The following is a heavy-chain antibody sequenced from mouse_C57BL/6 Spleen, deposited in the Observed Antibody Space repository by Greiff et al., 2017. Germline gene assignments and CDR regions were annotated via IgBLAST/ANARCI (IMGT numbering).Heavy chain of an antibody. CDR1: GYSITSGYY. V-gene: IGHV3-6*01. D-gene: IGHD2-5*01. CDR3: ARDEESNFSWFAY. J-gene: IGHJ3*01. Sequence: VQLQQSGPGLVKPSQSLSLTCSVTGYSITSGYYWNWIRQFPGNKLEWMGYISYDGSNNYNPSLKNRISITRDTSKNQFFLKLNSVTTEDTATYYCARDEESNFSWFAYWGQGTLVTVSA. CDR2: ISYDGSN.